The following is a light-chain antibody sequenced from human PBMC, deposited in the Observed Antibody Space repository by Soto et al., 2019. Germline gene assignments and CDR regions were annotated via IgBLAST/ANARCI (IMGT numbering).Light chain of an antibody. V-gene: IGLV1-40*01. CDR3: QSYDDSLSTYV. CDR1: SSSIGAGYH. CDR2: VNN. Sequence: SALPQPPSLSGAPGQRVTISCTGSSSSIGAGYHVHWYQQLPGAAPKLLISVNNNRPSGVPDRFSGSRSGTSASLAIAGLQAEDEADYYCQSYDDSLSTYVFGTGTKVTVL. J-gene: IGLJ1*01.